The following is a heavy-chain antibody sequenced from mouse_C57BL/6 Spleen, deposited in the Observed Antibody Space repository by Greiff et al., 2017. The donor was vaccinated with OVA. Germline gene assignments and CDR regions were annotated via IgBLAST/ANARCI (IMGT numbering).Heavy chain of an antibody. CDR3: AFYYGYDGSYWYFDV. D-gene: IGHD2-2*01. Sequence: VKLQQPGAELVKPGASVKLSCKASGYTFTSYWMHWVKQRPGQGLEWIGMIHPNSGSTNYNEKFKSKATLTVDKSSSTAYMQLSSLTSEDSAVYYCAFYYGYDGSYWYFDVWGTGTTVTVSS. J-gene: IGHJ1*03. V-gene: IGHV1-64*01. CDR2: IHPNSGST. CDR1: GYTFTSYW.